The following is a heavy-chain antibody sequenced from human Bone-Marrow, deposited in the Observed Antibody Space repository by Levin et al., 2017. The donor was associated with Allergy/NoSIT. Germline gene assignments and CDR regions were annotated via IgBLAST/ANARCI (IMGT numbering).Heavy chain of an antibody. CDR1: GGSFSGYY. CDR3: ARVRRSYYYYYMDV. CDR2: INHSGST. J-gene: IGHJ6*03. D-gene: IGHD4-17*01. Sequence: SQTLSLTCAVYGGSFSGYYWSWIRQPPGKGLEWIGEINHSGSTNYNPSLKSRVTISVDTSKNQFSLKLSSVTAADTAVYYCARVRRSYYYYYMDVWGKGTTVTVSS. V-gene: IGHV4-34*01.